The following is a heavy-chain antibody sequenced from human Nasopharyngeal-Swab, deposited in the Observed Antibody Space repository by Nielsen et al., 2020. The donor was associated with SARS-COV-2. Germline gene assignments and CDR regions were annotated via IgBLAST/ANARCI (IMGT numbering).Heavy chain of an antibody. V-gene: IGHV4-59*01. Sequence: SETLSLTCTVSGGSISSYYWIWIRQPPGKGLEWIGYISYSGSTNYNPSLKSRVTISVDTSKNQFSLKLSSVTAADTAVYYCARARNYGDYTGTYYYYGMDVWGQGTTVTVSS. CDR3: ARARNYGDYTGTYYYYGMDV. CDR1: GGSISSYY. CDR2: ISYSGST. J-gene: IGHJ6*02. D-gene: IGHD4-17*01.